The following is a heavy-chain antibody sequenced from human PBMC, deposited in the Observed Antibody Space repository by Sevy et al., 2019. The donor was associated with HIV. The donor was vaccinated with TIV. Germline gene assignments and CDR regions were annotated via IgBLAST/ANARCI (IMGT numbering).Heavy chain of an antibody. Sequence: GGSLRLSCAASGFTFSSYWMSWVRRAPGKGLEWVANIKQDGREKYYVDSVKGRFTISRDNAKNSLYLQMNGLRAEDTAVYYCARVAYCSSTSCYYFDYWGQGTLVTVSS. V-gene: IGHV3-7*01. CDR1: GFTFSSYW. CDR3: ARVAYCSSTSCYYFDY. D-gene: IGHD2-2*01. CDR2: IKQDGREK. J-gene: IGHJ4*02.